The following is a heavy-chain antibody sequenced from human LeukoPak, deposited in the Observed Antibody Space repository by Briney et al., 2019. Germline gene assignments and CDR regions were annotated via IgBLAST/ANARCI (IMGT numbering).Heavy chain of an antibody. Sequence: PSETLSLTCAVSGYSISSGYYWGWIRQPPGKGLEWIGSIYHSGSTYYNPSLKSRVTISVDTSKNQFSLKLSSVTAEDTAVYYCARVVPAGNWFDPWGQGNLVTVS. D-gene: IGHD2-2*01. CDR2: IYHSGST. CDR1: GYSISSGYY. J-gene: IGHJ5*02. V-gene: IGHV4-38-2*01. CDR3: ARVVPAGNWFDP.